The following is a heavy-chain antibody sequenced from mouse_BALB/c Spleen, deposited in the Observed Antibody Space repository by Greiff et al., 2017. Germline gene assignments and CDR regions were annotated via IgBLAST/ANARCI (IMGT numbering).Heavy chain of an antibody. CDR3: TRDYDGYAMDY. Sequence: DVKLVESGGGLVKPGGSLKLSCAASGFTFSSYTMSWVRQTPEKRLEWVATISSGGSYTYYPDSVKGRFTISRDNAKNTLYLQMSSLKSEDTAMYYCTRDYDGYAMDYWGQGTSVTVSS. V-gene: IGHV5-6-4*01. CDR2: ISSGGSYT. D-gene: IGHD2-3*01. J-gene: IGHJ4*01. CDR1: GFTFSSYT.